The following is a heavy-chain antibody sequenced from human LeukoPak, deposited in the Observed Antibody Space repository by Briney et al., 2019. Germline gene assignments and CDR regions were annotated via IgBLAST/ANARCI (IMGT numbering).Heavy chain of an antibody. Sequence: GGSLRPSCVDYGFTLRNYEMSWVRQAPGKGLDWIAYISTTGSTIYYTDSVQGRFTISRDNSRNSLYLQMDGLRVDDTAMYYCARDRTSGWSSNWFAPWGRGTLVSVYS. CDR2: ISTTGSTI. D-gene: IGHD6-19*01. CDR1: GFTLRNYE. V-gene: IGHV3-48*03. CDR3: ARDRTSGWSSNWFAP. J-gene: IGHJ5*02.